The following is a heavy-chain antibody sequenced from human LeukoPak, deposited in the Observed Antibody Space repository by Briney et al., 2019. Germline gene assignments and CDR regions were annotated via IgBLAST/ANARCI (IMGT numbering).Heavy chain of an antibody. CDR2: ISGSGAST. V-gene: IGHV3-23*01. D-gene: IGHD3-16*02. J-gene: IGHJ4*02. Sequence: PPGGSLRLSCAASGFTFSSYAMSWVRQAPGKGLEWVSAISGSGASTYYAYSVKGRFTISRDNSKNTLYLQMNSLRAEDTAVYYCAKIPMITFGGVIYSFDSWGQGTLVTVSS. CDR3: AKIPMITFGGVIYSFDS. CDR1: GFTFSSYA.